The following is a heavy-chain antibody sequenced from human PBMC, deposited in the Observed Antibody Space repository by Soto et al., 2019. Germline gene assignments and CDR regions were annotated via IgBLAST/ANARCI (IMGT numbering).Heavy chain of an antibody. V-gene: IGHV4-59*12. Sequence: PSETLSLTCTVSGGSISSYYWSWIRQPPGKGLEWIGYIYYSGSTNYNPSLKSRVTISVDTSKNQFSLKLSSVTAADTAVYYCARDLIDNWFAPWGQGTLVTVSS. CDR3: ARDLIDNWFAP. CDR2: IYYSGST. J-gene: IGHJ5*02. D-gene: IGHD2-21*01. CDR1: GGSISSYY.